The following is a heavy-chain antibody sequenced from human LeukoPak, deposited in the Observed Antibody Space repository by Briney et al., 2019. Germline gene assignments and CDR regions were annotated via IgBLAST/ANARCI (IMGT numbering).Heavy chain of an antibody. CDR3: ARAPITSPFYFDY. Sequence: ASVKVSCKASGYTFTGYYMHWVRQAPGQGLEWMGWINPNSGGTNYAQKFQGRVTMTGDTSISTAYMELSRLRSDDTALYYCARAPITSPFYFDYWGQGTLVTVSS. CDR1: GYTFTGYY. V-gene: IGHV1-2*02. D-gene: IGHD2-2*01. J-gene: IGHJ4*02. CDR2: INPNSGGT.